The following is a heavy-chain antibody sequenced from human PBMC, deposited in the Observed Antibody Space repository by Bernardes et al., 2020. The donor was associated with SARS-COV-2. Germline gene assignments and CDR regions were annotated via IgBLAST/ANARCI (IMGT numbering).Heavy chain of an antibody. CDR3: ARDGCSGGSCYLGHYYGMDV. V-gene: IGHV3-21*01. CDR1: GFTFSSYS. J-gene: IGHJ6*02. D-gene: IGHD2-15*01. Sequence: GGSLRLSCAASGFTFSSYSMNWVRQAPGKGLEWVSSISSSSSYIYYADSVKGRFTISRDNAKNSLYLRMNSLRAEDTAVYYCARDGCSGGSCYLGHYYGMDVWGQGTTVTVSS. CDR2: ISSSSSYI.